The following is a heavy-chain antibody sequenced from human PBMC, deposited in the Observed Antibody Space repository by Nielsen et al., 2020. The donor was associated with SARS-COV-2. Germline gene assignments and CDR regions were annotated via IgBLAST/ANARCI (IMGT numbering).Heavy chain of an antibody. V-gene: IGHV3-21*01. J-gene: IGHJ4*02. CDR3: TRGFYSQSDC. D-gene: IGHD2-15*01. CDR1: GFTFSDYS. CDR2: ISGDSNYI. Sequence: GGSLRLSCTGSGFTFSDYSMNWVRQAPGKGLEWVASISGDSNYIFYSELVKGRFTMSRDNGKNSLYLQMNTLRSDDTALYYCTRGFYSQSDCWGQGTLVTVSS.